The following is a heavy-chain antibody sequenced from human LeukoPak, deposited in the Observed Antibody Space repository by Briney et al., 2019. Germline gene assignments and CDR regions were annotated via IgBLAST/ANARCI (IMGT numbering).Heavy chain of an antibody. Sequence: ASVKVSCKASGYTFTGYYMHWVRQAPGQGLEWMGWINPNSGGTNYAQKFQGRVTMTRDTSISTAYMELSRLRSDDTAVYYCAIYYDYVWGIDAFDIWGQGTMVTVSS. D-gene: IGHD3-16*01. V-gene: IGHV1-2*02. CDR2: INPNSGGT. J-gene: IGHJ3*02. CDR3: AIYYDYVWGIDAFDI. CDR1: GYTFTGYY.